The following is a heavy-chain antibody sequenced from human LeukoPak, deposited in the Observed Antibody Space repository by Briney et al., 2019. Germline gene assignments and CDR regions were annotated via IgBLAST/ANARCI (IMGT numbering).Heavy chain of an antibody. V-gene: IGHV3-30*04. CDR2: ISYDGSNK. CDR1: GFTFSSYA. J-gene: IGHJ4*02. CDR3: ARPSIAAAGTPFDY. D-gene: IGHD6-13*01. Sequence: PGGSLRLSCAASGFTFSSYAMHWVRQAPGKGLEWVAVISYDGSNKYYADSVKGRFTISRDDSKNTLYLQMNSLRAEDTAVYYCARPSIAAAGTPFDYWGQGTLVTVSS.